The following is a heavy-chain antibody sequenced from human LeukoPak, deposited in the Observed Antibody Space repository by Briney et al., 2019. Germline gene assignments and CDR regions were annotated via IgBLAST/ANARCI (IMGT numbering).Heavy chain of an antibody. Sequence: PGGSLRLSCAASGFTFSSYAMHWVRQAPGKGLEWVAVISYDGSNKYYADSVKGRFTFSRDNSKNTLYLQMNSLRAEDTAVYYCARDRYDSSGYYSDAFDIWGEGTMVTVSS. CDR2: ISYDGSNK. CDR3: ARDRYDSSGYYSDAFDI. J-gene: IGHJ3*02. CDR1: GFTFSSYA. D-gene: IGHD3-22*01. V-gene: IGHV3-30*04.